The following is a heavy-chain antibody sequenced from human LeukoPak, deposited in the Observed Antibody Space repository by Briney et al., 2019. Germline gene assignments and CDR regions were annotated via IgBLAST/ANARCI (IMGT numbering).Heavy chain of an antibody. V-gene: IGHV3-21*01. CDR3: ARGSYYYGSGSFDY. J-gene: IGHJ4*02. D-gene: IGHD3-10*01. CDR1: GFTFSSYG. CDR2: ISSSSYI. Sequence: GGTLRLSCAASGFTFSSYGMSWVRQAPGKGLEWVSSISSSSYIYYADSVKGRFTISRDNAKNSLYLQMNSLRAEDTAVYYCARGSYYYGSGSFDYWGQGTLVTVSS.